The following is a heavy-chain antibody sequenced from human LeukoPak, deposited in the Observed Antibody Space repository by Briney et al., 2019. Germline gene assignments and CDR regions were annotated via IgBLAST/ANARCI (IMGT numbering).Heavy chain of an antibody. D-gene: IGHD5-18*01. CDR1: GGSFSDYY. Sequence: SETLSLTCAVYGGSFSDYYWSWIRQPPGKGLEWIGEINHSGSTNYNPSLKSRVTISVDTSKNQFSLKLSSVTAADTAVYYCARGPGGYSYGYWNWGQGTLVTVSS. J-gene: IGHJ4*02. CDR3: ARGPGGYSYGYWN. V-gene: IGHV4-34*01. CDR2: INHSGST.